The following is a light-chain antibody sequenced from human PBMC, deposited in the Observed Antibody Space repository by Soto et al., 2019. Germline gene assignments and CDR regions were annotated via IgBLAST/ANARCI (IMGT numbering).Light chain of an antibody. Sequence: QPVLTQPRSVSGSPGQLVTISFTGTSSDVGGYNFVSWYQQHPGKAPKLMIYDVNKRPSGVPGRFSGSKSGNTASLTISGLQAEDEADYYCCSYAGTYTHYVFGTGTKVTVL. CDR1: SSDVGGYNF. CDR2: DVN. J-gene: IGLJ1*01. V-gene: IGLV2-11*01. CDR3: CSYAGTYTHYV.